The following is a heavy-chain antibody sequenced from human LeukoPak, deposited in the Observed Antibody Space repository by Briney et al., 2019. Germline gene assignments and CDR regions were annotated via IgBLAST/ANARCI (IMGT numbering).Heavy chain of an antibody. D-gene: IGHD6-19*01. Sequence: GESLKISYKGSRYSFTSYWIGWVRQMPGKGLEWMGIIYPGDSDTKYSPSFQGQVTISADKSISTAYLQWSSLKASDTAMYYCARTGYTSGWYVGSFDHWGQGTLVTVSS. CDR2: IYPGDSDT. V-gene: IGHV5-51*01. CDR3: ARTGYTSGWYVGSFDH. CDR1: RYSFTSYW. J-gene: IGHJ4*02.